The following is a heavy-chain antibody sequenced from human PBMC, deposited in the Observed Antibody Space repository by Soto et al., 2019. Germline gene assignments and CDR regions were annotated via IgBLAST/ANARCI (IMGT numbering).Heavy chain of an antibody. Sequence: GGSLRLSCAASGFTFSSYAMHWVRQAPGKGLEWVAVISYDGGNKYYADSVKGRFTISRDNSKNTLYLQMNSLRAEDTAVYYCARDKVVVITTIFDYWGQGTLVTVCS. CDR1: GFTFSSYA. J-gene: IGHJ4*02. D-gene: IGHD3-22*01. CDR2: ISYDGGNK. V-gene: IGHV3-30-3*01. CDR3: ARDKVVVITTIFDY.